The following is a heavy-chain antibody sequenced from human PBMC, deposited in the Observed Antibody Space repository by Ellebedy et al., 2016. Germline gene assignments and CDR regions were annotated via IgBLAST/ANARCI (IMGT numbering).Heavy chain of an antibody. D-gene: IGHD3-22*01. CDR2: SNPHSGGT. CDR1: GYTFIDYY. V-gene: IGHV1-2*02. J-gene: IGHJ2*01. CDR3: AREWAYYDSSGHPADWHFDL. Sequence: ASVKVSCXASGYTFIDYYIHWVRQAPGQGLEWMGWSNPHSGGTNSAQKFQGRVTMTRDTSISTAYMELIRLRSDDTAVYYCAREWAYYDSSGHPADWHFDLWGRGTLVTVSS.